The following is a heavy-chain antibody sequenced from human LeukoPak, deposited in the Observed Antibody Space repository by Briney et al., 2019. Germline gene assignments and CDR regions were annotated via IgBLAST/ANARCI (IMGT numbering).Heavy chain of an antibody. V-gene: IGHV4-61*02. J-gene: IGHJ4*02. CDR3: ARGAAHLLRYQTY. CDR2: IYTSGST. D-gene: IGHD3-9*01. Sequence: SETLSLTCTVSGGSISSGSYYWSWIRQPAGKGLEWIGRIYTSGSTNYNPSLKSRVTISVDTSKNQFSLKLSSVTAADTAVYYCARGAAHLLRYQTYWGQGTLVTVSS. CDR1: GGSISSGSYY.